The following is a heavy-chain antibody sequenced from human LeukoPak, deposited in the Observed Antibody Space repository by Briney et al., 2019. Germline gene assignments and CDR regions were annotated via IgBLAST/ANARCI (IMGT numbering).Heavy chain of an antibody. Sequence: GGSLRLSCAASGFTFSGHWMSWVRQAQAKGLEWVAHMNGDGSQIYYMDFVKGRFTISRDNAKNSLYLQMNGLRAEDTAVYYCVAWGNSGNSWGQGTMVIVSS. CDR2: MNGDGSQI. CDR3: VAWGNSGNS. J-gene: IGHJ3*01. CDR1: GFTFSGHW. D-gene: IGHD1-26*01. V-gene: IGHV3-7*01.